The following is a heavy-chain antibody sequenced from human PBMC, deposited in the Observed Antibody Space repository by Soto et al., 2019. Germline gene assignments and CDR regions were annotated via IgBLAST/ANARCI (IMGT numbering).Heavy chain of an antibody. CDR3: ARGDYDVLTGYYPLDF. CDR1: GYTLTSYY. Sequence: ASVKVSCKASGYTLTSYYMHWVRQAPGQGLVWMGIINPSGGSTSYAQNYQGRITMTSDTSTTTVYMELSSLRSEDTAVYFCARGDYDVLTGYYPLDFWGQGTLVTVSS. V-gene: IGHV1-46*01. D-gene: IGHD3-9*01. CDR2: INPSGGST. J-gene: IGHJ4*02.